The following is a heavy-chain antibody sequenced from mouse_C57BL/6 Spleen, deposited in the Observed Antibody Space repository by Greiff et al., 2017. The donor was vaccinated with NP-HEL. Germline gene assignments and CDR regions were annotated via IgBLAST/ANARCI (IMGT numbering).Heavy chain of an antibody. V-gene: IGHV3-6*01. Sequence: EVKLMESGPGLVKPSQSLSLTCSVTGYSITRGYYWNWIRQFPGNKLEWMGYISYDGSNNYNPSLKNRISITRDTSKNQFFLKLNSVTTEDTATYYCARGLWLPFWYFDVWGTGTTVTVSS. CDR3: ARGLWLPFWYFDV. CDR2: ISYDGSN. D-gene: IGHD2-2*01. J-gene: IGHJ1*03. CDR1: GYSITRGYY.